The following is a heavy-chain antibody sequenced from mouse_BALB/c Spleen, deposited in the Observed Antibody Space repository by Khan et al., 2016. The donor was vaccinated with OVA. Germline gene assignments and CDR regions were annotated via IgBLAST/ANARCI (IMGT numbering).Heavy chain of an antibody. CDR3: ARKSTRAAY. Sequence: QVQPQQSGAELVKPGASVKMSCKASGYTFTSYRMHWVKQRPGQGLEWIGYINPSSGYTKYNQKFKGQATLTADTSSSPAYMQLSSLTSEDSAVYYCARKSTRAAYWGQGTTLTVSS. CDR2: INPSSGYT. CDR1: GYTFTSYR. V-gene: IGHV1-4*01. J-gene: IGHJ2*01. D-gene: IGHD3-3*01.